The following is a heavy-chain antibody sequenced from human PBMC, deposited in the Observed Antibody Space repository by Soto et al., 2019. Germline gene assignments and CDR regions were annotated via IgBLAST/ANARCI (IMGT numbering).Heavy chain of an antibody. CDR1: GGSITTHTHY. CDR3: ARLRFDFWAFDS. CDR2: IHHGGTT. J-gene: IGHJ3*02. V-gene: IGHV4-39*01. D-gene: IGHD3-3*01. Sequence: PSESLSLTCPVSGGSITTHTHYWAWIRQTPGEGLEWIATIHHGGTTYYNPSLESRVTISVDTSKSQFALKLSSVTAADTAVYYGARLRFDFWAFDSWGQGTKVTVSS.